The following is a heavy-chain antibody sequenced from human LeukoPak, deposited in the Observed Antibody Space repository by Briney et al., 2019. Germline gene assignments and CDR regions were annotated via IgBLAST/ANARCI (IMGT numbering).Heavy chain of an antibody. CDR1: GGTFSSYA. CDR3: ARDRNTIFGVVIPFDY. Sequence: SVKVSCKASGGTFSSYAISWVRQAPGQGLEWMGGIIPIFGTANYAQKFQGRVTITAYESTSTAYMELSSLRSEDTAVYYCARDRNTIFGVVIPFDYWGQGTLVTVSS. CDR2: IIPIFGTA. V-gene: IGHV1-69*13. J-gene: IGHJ4*02. D-gene: IGHD3-3*01.